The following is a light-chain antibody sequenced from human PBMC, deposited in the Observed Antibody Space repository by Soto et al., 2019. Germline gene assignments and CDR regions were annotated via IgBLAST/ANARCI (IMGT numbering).Light chain of an antibody. CDR3: NSYTSDSTYV. CDR1: STDVGRYNY. J-gene: IGLJ1*01. V-gene: IGLV2-14*01. CDR2: DVS. Sequence: QSALTQPASVSGSPGQSITISCTGTSTDVGRYNYVSWYQQHPGKAPKLMVYDVSNRPSWVSNRFSGSKSGITASLTSSGLQAEYEADYYCNSYTSDSTYVFGTGTKVTVL.